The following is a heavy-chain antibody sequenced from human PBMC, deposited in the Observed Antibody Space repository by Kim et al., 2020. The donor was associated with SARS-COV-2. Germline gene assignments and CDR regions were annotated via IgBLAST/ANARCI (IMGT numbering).Heavy chain of an antibody. CDR3: ARDIYCSSTSCYTWGMDV. CDR2: IKQDGSEK. V-gene: IGHV3-7*03. J-gene: IGHJ6*02. D-gene: IGHD2-2*02. Sequence: GGSLRLSCAASGFTFSSYWMSWVRQAPGKGLEWVANIKQDGSEKYYVDSVKGRFTISRDNAKNSLYLQMNSLRAEDTAVYYCARDIYCSSTSCYTWGMDVWGRGTTVTVSS. CDR1: GFTFSSYW.